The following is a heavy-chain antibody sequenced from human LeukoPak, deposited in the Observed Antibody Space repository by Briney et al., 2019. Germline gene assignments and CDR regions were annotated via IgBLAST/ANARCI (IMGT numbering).Heavy chain of an antibody. V-gene: IGHV3-49*04. CDR2: IRSKAYGGTT. Sequence: GGSLRLSCTASGFTFGDYAMSWVRQAPGKGLEWVGFIRSKAYGGTTEYAASVKGRFTISRDDSKSIAYLQMNSLKTEDTAVYYCTRVSESGGLWFGELHRAFDIWGQGTMVTVSS. J-gene: IGHJ3*02. D-gene: IGHD3-10*01. CDR3: TRVSESGGLWFGELHRAFDI. CDR1: GFTFGDYA.